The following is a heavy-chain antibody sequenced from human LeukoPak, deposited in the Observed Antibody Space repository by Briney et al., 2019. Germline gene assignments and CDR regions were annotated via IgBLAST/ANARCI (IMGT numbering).Heavy chain of an antibody. D-gene: IGHD1-14*01. CDR3: ARAQEPYEVFDY. J-gene: IGHJ4*02. V-gene: IGHV3-53*01. CDR2: IYSGGST. CDR1: GFTVSSNY. Sequence: GGSLRLSCAASGFTVSSNYMSWVRQAPGKGLEWVSVIYSGGSTYYADSVKGRFTISRDNSKNTLYLQMNSLRAEDTAVYYCARAQEPYEVFDYWGQGTLVTVSS.